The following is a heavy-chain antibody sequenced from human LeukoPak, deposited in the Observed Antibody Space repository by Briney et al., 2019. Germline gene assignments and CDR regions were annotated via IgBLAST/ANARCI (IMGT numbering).Heavy chain of an antibody. D-gene: IGHD3-10*01. CDR1: GYSISSGYY. J-gene: IGHJ5*02. V-gene: IGHV4-38-2*02. CDR3: ARLVPVLINWFDP. CDR2: IYHSGST. Sequence: SETLSLTCTVSGYSISSGYYWGWIRQPPGKGLEWIGSIYHSGSTYYNPSLKSRVTISVDTSKNQFSLKLSSVTAADTAVYYCARLVPVLINWFDPWGQGTLVTVSS.